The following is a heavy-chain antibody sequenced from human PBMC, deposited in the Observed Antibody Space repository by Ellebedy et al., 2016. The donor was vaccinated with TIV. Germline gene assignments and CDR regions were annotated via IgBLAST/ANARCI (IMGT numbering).Heavy chain of an antibody. CDR2: ISAYNGNT. CDR3: ARSRWYLYPL. Sequence: ASVKVSCKASGYTFTSYGISWVRQAPGQGLEWMGWISAYNGNTNYAQKFQGRVTITADKSTSTAYMELSSLRSEDTAVYYCARSRWYLYPLWGQGTLVTVSS. V-gene: IGHV1-18*01. J-gene: IGHJ4*02. D-gene: IGHD6-13*01. CDR1: GYTFTSYG.